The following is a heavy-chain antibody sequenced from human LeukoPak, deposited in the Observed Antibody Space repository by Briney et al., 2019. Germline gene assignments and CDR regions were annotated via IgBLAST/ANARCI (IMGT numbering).Heavy chain of an antibody. V-gene: IGHV4-59*08. CDR2: IYSSGST. Sequence: SETRSLTCTVSGGSISSYYWSWIRQPPGKGLEWLECIYSSGSTNYNPSLKSRVTISVDTSKNQFSLKLNSVTAADTAVYYCARQGGSASPLLIWGQGTLVTVSS. CDR3: ARQGGSASPLLI. D-gene: IGHD3-10*01. J-gene: IGHJ4*02. CDR1: GGSISSYY.